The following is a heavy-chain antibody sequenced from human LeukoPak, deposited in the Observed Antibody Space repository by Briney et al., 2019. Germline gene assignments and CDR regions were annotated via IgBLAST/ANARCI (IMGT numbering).Heavy chain of an antibody. D-gene: IGHD6-13*01. CDR3: ARSPSSSWYALDC. V-gene: IGHV1-46*01. CDR1: GYTSTSYY. Sequence: ASVKVSCKASGYTSTSYYMHWVRQAPGQGLEWMGIINPSGGSTSYAQKFQGRVTMTRDMSTSTVYMELSSLRSEDTAVYYCARSPSSSWYALDCWGQGTLVTVSS. CDR2: INPSGGST. J-gene: IGHJ4*02.